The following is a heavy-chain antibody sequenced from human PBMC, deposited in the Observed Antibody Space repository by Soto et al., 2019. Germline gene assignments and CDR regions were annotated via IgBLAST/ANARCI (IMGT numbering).Heavy chain of an antibody. V-gene: IGHV5-51*01. J-gene: IGHJ6*02. CDR2: IYPGDSDT. D-gene: IGHD6-13*01. CDR3: ARHVRIAAAGTDYYYGMDV. Sequence: GESLKISCKGSGYSFTSYWIGWVRQMPGKGLEWMGIIYPGDSDTRYSPSFQGQVTISADKSISTAYLQWSSLKASDTAMYYCARHVRIAAAGTDYYYGMDVWGQGTTVTVSS. CDR1: GYSFTSYW.